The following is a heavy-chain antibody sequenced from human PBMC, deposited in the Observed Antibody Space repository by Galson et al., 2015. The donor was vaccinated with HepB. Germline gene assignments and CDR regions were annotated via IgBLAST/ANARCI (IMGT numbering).Heavy chain of an antibody. CDR3: ARRNGNDWFDP. V-gene: IGHV7-4-1*02. CDR2: INTDTGNP. CDR1: GYNFNRYA. J-gene: IGHJ5*02. Sequence: SVKVSCKASGYNFNRYAMNWVRQAPGQGLEWMGLINTDTGNPTYAQAFTGRFAFSLDTSVSTAYLQINSLKAEDTAVYYCARRNGNDWFDPWGQGTLVTVSS. D-gene: IGHD5-24*01.